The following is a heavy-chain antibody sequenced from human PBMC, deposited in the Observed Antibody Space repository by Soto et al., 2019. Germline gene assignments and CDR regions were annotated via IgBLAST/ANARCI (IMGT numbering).Heavy chain of an antibody. D-gene: IGHD2-2*01. Sequence: QVQLVESGGGVVQPGRSLRLSCAASGFTFSSYAMHWVRQAPGKGLEWVAVISYDGSNKYYADSVKGRFTISRDNSKNTLYLQMNSLRAEDTAVYYCARAMSEVVPAAHYYYYGMDVWGQGTTVTVSS. V-gene: IGHV3-30-3*01. CDR2: ISYDGSNK. J-gene: IGHJ6*02. CDR3: ARAMSEVVPAAHYYYYGMDV. CDR1: GFTFSSYA.